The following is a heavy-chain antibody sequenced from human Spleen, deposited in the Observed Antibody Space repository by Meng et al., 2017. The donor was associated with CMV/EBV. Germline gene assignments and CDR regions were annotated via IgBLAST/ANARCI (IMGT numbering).Heavy chain of an antibody. D-gene: IGHD1-26*01. Sequence: SGPTLVKPTQTLTLTCTFSGFSLSTSGVGVGWIRQPPGKALEWLALIYWNDDERYSPSLKSRLTITKDTSKNQVVLTMTSLDPVDTATYYCAHRPGEIYSGTYYYFDYWGQGTLVTVSS. V-gene: IGHV2-5*01. J-gene: IGHJ4*02. CDR2: IYWNDDE. CDR3: AHRPGEIYSGTYYYFDY. CDR1: GFSLSTSGVG.